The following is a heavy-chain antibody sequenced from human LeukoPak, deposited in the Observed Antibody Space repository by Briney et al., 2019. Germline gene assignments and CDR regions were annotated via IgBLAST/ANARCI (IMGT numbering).Heavy chain of an antibody. V-gene: IGHV4-39*01. CDR3: ARHVDYARWFDP. CDR2: VYHSGST. D-gene: IGHD4-17*01. Sequence: SETLSLTCTVSGGSISSSSYYWGWIRQPPGKGLEWIGSVYHSGSTYNNPSLKSRVTISVDTSKNQFSLKLSSVNAADTAVYYCARHVDYARWFDPWGQGTLVTVSS. CDR1: GGSISSSSYY. J-gene: IGHJ5*02.